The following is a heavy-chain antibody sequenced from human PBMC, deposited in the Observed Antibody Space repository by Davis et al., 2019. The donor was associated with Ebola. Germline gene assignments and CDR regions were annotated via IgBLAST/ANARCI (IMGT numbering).Heavy chain of an antibody. J-gene: IGHJ5*02. CDR3: ARAVGGPDWFDP. CDR2: IYSGGST. Sequence: GESLKISCAASGFTFSSYWMHWVRQAPGKGLEWVSVIYSGGSTYYADSVKGRFTISRDNSKNTLYLQMNSLRAEDTAVYYCARAVGGPDWFDPWGQGTLVTVSS. V-gene: IGHV3-66*02. CDR1: GFTFSSYW. D-gene: IGHD4-23*01.